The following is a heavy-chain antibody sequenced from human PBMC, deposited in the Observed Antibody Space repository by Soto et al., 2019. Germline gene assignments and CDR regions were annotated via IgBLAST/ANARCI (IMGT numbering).Heavy chain of an antibody. V-gene: IGHV3-11*01. CDR1: GFTFSDYY. CDR2: ISSSGSTI. D-gene: IGHD3-22*01. Sequence: QVQLVESGGGLVKPGGSLRLSCAASGFTFSDYYMSWIRQAPGKGLEWVSYISSSGSTIYYADSVKGRFTISRDNAKNSLYLKRNRLRAEDTAVYYCARLDGNSYASSGYYYYYYGMDVWGQGTTVTVSS. CDR3: ARLDGNSYASSGYYYYYYGMDV. J-gene: IGHJ6*02.